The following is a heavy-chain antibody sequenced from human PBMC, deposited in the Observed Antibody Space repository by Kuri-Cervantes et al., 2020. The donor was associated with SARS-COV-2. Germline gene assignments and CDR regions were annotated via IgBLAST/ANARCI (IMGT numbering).Heavy chain of an antibody. J-gene: IGHJ4*02. CDR2: ISGSGGST. V-gene: IGHV3-23*01. D-gene: IGHD3-10*01. CDR1: GVTFSSYA. Sequence: GGSLRLCCAASGVTFSSYAMSWVRQAPGKGLEWVSAISGSGGSTYYADSVKGRFTISRDNSKNTLYLQMNSLRAEDTAVYYCAKHAMVRGVIITKAGGTDYWGQGTLVTVSS. CDR3: AKHAMVRGVIITKAGGTDY.